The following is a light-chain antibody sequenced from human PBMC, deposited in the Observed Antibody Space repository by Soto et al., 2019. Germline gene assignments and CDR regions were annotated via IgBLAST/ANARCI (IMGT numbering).Light chain of an antibody. Sequence: EIVLTQSPGTLSLSPGERATLSCRASQSVSSSYLAWYQQNPGQAPRLLIYGASSRATGIPDRFSGSKSGTEFTLTIRRLEPEDAAVYYCQQYNNWPWTFGQGTKVDI. V-gene: IGKV3-20*01. J-gene: IGKJ1*01. CDR2: GAS. CDR1: QSVSSSY. CDR3: QQYNNWPWT.